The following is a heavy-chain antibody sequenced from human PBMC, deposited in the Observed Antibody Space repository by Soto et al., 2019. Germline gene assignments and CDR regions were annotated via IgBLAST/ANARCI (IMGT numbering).Heavy chain of an antibody. Sequence: PGGSLRLSCAASGFTLSSYWMHWVRQGPGKGLVWVSRINSDGSSTSYADSVKGRFTISRDNAKNTLYLQMNSLRAEDTAVYYCARAGQKRNGMDVWGQGTTVTVSS. CDR1: GFTLSSYW. J-gene: IGHJ6*02. D-gene: IGHD3-10*01. V-gene: IGHV3-74*01. CDR3: ARAGQKRNGMDV. CDR2: INSDGSST.